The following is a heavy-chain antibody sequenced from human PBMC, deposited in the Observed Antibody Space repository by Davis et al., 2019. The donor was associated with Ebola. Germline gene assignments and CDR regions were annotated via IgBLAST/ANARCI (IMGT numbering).Heavy chain of an antibody. CDR1: GFTFSSYA. J-gene: IGHJ3*02. Sequence: GGSLRLSCAASGFTFSSYAMSWVRQAPGKGLEWVSAISGSGGSTYYADSVKGRFTISRDNSKNTLYLQMNSLRAEDTAVYYCARETKGYSSSWYDAFDIWGQGTMVTVSS. V-gene: IGHV3-23*01. CDR2: ISGSGGST. CDR3: ARETKGYSSSWYDAFDI. D-gene: IGHD6-13*01.